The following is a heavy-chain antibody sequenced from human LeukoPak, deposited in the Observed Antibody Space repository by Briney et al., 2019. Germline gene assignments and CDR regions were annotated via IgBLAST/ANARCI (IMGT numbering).Heavy chain of an antibody. CDR1: GGSISSYY. CDR3: ARDPHSNYYYYGMDV. V-gene: IGHV4-4*07. Sequence: SETLSLTCTVSGGSISSYYWSWIRQPAGKGLEWIGRIYTSGSTNYNPSLKSRVTMSVDTSKNQFSLKLSSVTAADTTVYYCARDPHSNYYYYGMDVWGQGTTVTVSS. J-gene: IGHJ6*02. D-gene: IGHD4-11*01. CDR2: IYTSGST.